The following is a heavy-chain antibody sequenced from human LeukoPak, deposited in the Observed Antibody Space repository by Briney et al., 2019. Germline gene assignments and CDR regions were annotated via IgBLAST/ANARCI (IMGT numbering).Heavy chain of an antibody. CDR1: GGTFSSYA. CDR2: IIPIFGTA. Sequence: GASVKVSCKASGGTFSSYAISWVRQAPGQGLEWMGGIIPIFGTANYAQKFQGRVTITADESTGTAYMELSSLRSEDTAVYYCARGLTQQLDLDYWGQGTLVTVSS. V-gene: IGHV1-69*13. J-gene: IGHJ4*02. D-gene: IGHD6-13*01. CDR3: ARGLTQQLDLDY.